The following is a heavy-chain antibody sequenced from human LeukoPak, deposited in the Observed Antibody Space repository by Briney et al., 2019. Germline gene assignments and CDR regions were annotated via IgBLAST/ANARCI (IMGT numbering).Heavy chain of an antibody. J-gene: IGHJ4*02. CDR2: IGNNAAT. Sequence: GGSLRLSCAASGFSFNNYAMSWVRQAPGKGLEWVSAIGNNAATYYADSVKSRLAVSRDNSKNTVFLQMNSLRAEDTAVYHCAKHGPAGTDYFDYWGQGTLVTVSS. V-gene: IGHV3-23*01. D-gene: IGHD3/OR15-3a*01. CDR1: GFSFNNYA. CDR3: AKHGPAGTDYFDY.